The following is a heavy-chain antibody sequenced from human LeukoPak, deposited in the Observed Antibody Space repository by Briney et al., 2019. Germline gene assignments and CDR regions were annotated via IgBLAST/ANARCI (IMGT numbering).Heavy chain of an antibody. CDR3: ARAGAFYYYYMDV. D-gene: IGHD1-1*01. V-gene: IGHV3-48*03. J-gene: IGHJ6*03. CDR2: ITSSGDTI. CDR1: GFTFSDYE. Sequence: PGGSLRLSCAASGFTFSDYEMNWVRQAPGKGLEWISYITSSGDTIYYADSVKGRFTISRDNSKNTLYLQMNSLRAEDTAVYYCARAGAFYYYYMDVWGKGTTVTVSS.